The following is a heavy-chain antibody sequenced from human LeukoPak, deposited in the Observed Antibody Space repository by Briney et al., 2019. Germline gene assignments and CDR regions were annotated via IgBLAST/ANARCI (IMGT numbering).Heavy chain of an antibody. CDR2: FDPEDGET. Sequence: ASVKVSCKVSGYTLTELSMHWVRQAPGKGLEWMGGFDPEDGETIYAQKFQGRVTMTEDTSTDTAYMELSSLRSEDTAVYYCATPPTHGGKRSLGYFDYWGQGTLVTVS. V-gene: IGHV1-24*01. D-gene: IGHD4-23*01. CDR1: GYTLTELS. J-gene: IGHJ4*02. CDR3: ATPPTHGGKRSLGYFDY.